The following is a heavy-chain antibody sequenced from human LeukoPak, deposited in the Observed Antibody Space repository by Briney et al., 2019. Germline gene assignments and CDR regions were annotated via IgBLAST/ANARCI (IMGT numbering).Heavy chain of an antibody. J-gene: IGHJ6*03. CDR1: GGSFSGYY. V-gene: IGHV4-34*01. CDR3: ARLAARPFYYYYYMDV. Sequence: SSETLSLTCAVYGGSFSGYYWSWIRQPPGKGLEWIGEINHSGSTNYNPSLKSRVTISVDTSKNQFSLKLSSVTAADTAVYYCARLAARPFYYYYYMDVWGKGTTVTVSS. CDR2: INHSGST. D-gene: IGHD6-6*01.